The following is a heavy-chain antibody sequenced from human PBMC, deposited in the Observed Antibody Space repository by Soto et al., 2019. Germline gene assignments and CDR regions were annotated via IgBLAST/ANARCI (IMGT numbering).Heavy chain of an antibody. J-gene: IGHJ5*02. D-gene: IGHD3-22*01. CDR3: ARGSYYDSSGYYGP. CDR1: GGSISSGGYY. V-gene: IGHV4-31*03. Sequence: QVQLQESGPGLVKPSQTLSLTCTVSGGSISSGGYYWSWIRQHPGKGLEWIGYIYYSGSTYYNPSLKSRVTISGDTSKNQFSLKLRSVTAADTAVYYCARGSYYDSSGYYGPWGQGTLVTISS. CDR2: IYYSGST.